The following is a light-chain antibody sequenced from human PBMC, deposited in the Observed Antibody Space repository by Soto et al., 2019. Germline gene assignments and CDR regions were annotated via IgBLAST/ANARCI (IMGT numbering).Light chain of an antibody. V-gene: IGKV3-20*01. Sequence: EIVLTQSPDTLSLSPGERATLSCRASQSLGSTHLAWYQQKSGQAPRLLIYGASSRASGIPDRFSGSGSGTDFTLTISRPEPEDFSVYYCQQDANSPLYTYGQGTNLEIK. CDR1: QSLGSTH. CDR3: QQDANSPLYT. J-gene: IGKJ2*01. CDR2: GAS.